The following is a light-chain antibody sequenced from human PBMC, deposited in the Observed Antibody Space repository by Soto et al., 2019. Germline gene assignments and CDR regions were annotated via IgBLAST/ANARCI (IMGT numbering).Light chain of an antibody. CDR1: QDIHTW. J-gene: IGKJ3*01. Sequence: DMQMTQSPSSVSASLGDRVTITCRASQDIHTWLAWYQQKPGQAPKLLIYGASHLPSGVPSRFSGSGSGTDFTLTISSLQSEDFATYYCQQANRFPFTFGPGTKVDVK. CDR3: QQANRFPFT. CDR2: GAS. V-gene: IGKV1-12*01.